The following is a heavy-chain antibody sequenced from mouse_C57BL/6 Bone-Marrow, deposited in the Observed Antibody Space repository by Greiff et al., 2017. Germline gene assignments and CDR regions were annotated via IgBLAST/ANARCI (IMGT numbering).Heavy chain of an antibody. CDR2: INPSNGGT. J-gene: IGHJ3*01. V-gene: IGHV1-53*01. CDR3: ARAGILWLRRAWFAY. CDR1: GYTFTSYW. D-gene: IGHD2-2*01. Sequence: QVQLQQPGTELVKPGASVKLSCKASGYTFTSYWMHWVKQRPGQGLEWIGNINPSNGGTNYNEKFKSKATLTVDKSSSTAYMQLSSLTSEDSAVYYCARAGILWLRRAWFAYWSQGTLVTVSA.